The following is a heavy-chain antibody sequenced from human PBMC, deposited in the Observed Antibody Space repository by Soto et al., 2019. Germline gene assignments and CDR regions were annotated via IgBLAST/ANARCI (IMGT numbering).Heavy chain of an antibody. Sequence: SETLSLTCIVSGESISSSSYYWGWIRQPPGKGLEWIGSIYYSGRTYYNPSFKSRVTISIDTSKNQFSLRLSSVTATDTAVYYCARQRTTVVTQAYFDHWGQGALVTVSS. J-gene: IGHJ4*02. D-gene: IGHD2-21*02. CDR2: IYYSGRT. CDR3: ARQRTTVVTQAYFDH. V-gene: IGHV4-39*01. CDR1: GESISSSSYY.